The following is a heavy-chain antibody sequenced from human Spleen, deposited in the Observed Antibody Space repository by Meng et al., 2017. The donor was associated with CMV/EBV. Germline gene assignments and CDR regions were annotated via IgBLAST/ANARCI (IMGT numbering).Heavy chain of an antibody. J-gene: IGHJ4*02. D-gene: IGHD3-16*02. V-gene: IGHV3-7*01. CDR2: IKPDGSET. CDR3: ARWGGYHLDY. CDR1: GFTFSTYW. Sequence: GESLKISCAASGFTFSTYWMSWVRQAPGKELEWVTNIKPDGSETYYVDSVKGRVTISRDNARNSLYLQMNSLRAEDTAVYYCARWGGYHLDYWGQGTLVTVSS.